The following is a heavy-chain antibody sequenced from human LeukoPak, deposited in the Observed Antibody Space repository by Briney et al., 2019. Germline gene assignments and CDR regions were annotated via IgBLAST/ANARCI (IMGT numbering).Heavy chain of an antibody. D-gene: IGHD2-2*01. V-gene: IGHV3-30*18. J-gene: IGHJ4*02. Sequence: PRGSLRLSCAASGFTFSSYGMHWVRQAPGKGLEWVAVISYDGSNKYYADSVKGRFTISRDNSKNTLYLQMNSLRTEDTAVYYCAKDHGYIVVVPAYYFDYWGQGTLVTVSS. CDR3: AKDHGYIVVVPAYYFDY. CDR2: ISYDGSNK. CDR1: GFTFSSYG.